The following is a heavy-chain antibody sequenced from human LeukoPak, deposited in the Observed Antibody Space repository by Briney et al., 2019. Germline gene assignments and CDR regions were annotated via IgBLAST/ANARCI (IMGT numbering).Heavy chain of an antibody. Sequence: PGGSLRLSCVASGFTFRSYAMSWVRQAPRKGLEWVSAISGSGDYTYYADSVKGRFTISRDNSKNTLYLQMDSLRAEDTAIYYCAKGPLEGYSNSWRADYWGQGTLVTVSS. D-gene: IGHD6-13*01. CDR3: AKGPLEGYSNSWRADY. V-gene: IGHV3-23*01. J-gene: IGHJ4*02. CDR1: GFTFRSYA. CDR2: ISGSGDYT.